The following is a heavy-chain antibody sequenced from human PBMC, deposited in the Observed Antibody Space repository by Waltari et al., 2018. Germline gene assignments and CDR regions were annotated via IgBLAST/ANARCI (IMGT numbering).Heavy chain of an antibody. J-gene: IGHJ6*02. CDR2: INAGNCNT. CDR3: ARPFVGIAAYGMDV. CDR1: GYTFTSYA. D-gene: IGHD6-13*01. Sequence: QVQLVQSGAEVKKPGASVKVSCKASGYTFTSYAMHWVRQAPGQRLEWMGWINAGNCNTKYSQKFQGRVTITRDTSASTAYMELSSLRSEDTAVYYCARPFVGIAAYGMDVWGQGTTVTVSS. V-gene: IGHV1-3*01.